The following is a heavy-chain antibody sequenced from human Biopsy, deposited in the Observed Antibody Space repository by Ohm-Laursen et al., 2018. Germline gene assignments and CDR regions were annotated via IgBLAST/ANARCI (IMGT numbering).Heavy chain of an antibody. Sequence: PSETLSLTCAVYGESFNGYYWSWIRQTPGKGLEWIGEINHSGRTNYNPSLKSRVTISVDTSKNQFSLKVRPVTAADTAVYYCVRGVDYYDPYHYYALDVWGQGTTVTVSS. CDR2: INHSGRT. J-gene: IGHJ6*02. CDR1: GESFNGYY. V-gene: IGHV4-34*01. CDR3: VRGVDYYDPYHYYALDV. D-gene: IGHD3-22*01.